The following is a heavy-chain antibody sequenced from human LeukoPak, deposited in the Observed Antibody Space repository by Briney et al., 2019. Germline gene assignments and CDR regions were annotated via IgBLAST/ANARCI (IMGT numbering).Heavy chain of an antibody. CDR3: ARLFWNYGYYFDY. CDR2: IYYTGST. J-gene: IGHJ4*02. Sequence: SETLSLTCAVYGGSFSDYSWSWIRQPPGKGLEWIAYIYYTGSTNYNPSLKSRVTISVETSKNQFSLKLNSATAADTAVYYCARLFWNYGYYFDYWGQGTLVTVSS. V-gene: IGHV4-59*08. D-gene: IGHD1-7*01. CDR1: GGSFSDYS.